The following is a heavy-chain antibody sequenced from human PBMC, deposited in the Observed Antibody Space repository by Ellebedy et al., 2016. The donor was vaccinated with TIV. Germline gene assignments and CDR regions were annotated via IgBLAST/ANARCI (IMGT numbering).Heavy chain of an antibody. Sequence: PGGSLRLSCAASGFTFSSYGMHWVRQAPGKGLEWVAVIWYDGSNKYYADSVKGRFTISRDNSKNTLYLQMNSLRAEDTAVYYCARGPKWELLLDYWGQGTLVTASS. CDR2: IWYDGSNK. CDR3: ARGPKWELLLDY. D-gene: IGHD1-26*01. CDR1: GFTFSSYG. J-gene: IGHJ4*02. V-gene: IGHV3-33*01.